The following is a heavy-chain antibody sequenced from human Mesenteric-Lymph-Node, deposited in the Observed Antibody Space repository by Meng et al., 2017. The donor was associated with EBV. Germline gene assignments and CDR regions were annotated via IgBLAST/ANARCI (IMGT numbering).Heavy chain of an antibody. J-gene: IGHJ4*02. CDR1: GGSISSGGYY. Sequence: QVQLQESGPGLLQPSQTLSLTCVVSGGSISSGGYYWSWIRQPPGKGLEWLGNIYYSGNTHYNPSLKSRLTISVDTSKNQFSLSLTFVTAADTAVYYCARVSTSRFDYWGQGSLVTVSS. D-gene: IGHD2-2*01. V-gene: IGHV4-30-4*01. CDR2: IYYSGNT. CDR3: ARVSTSRFDY.